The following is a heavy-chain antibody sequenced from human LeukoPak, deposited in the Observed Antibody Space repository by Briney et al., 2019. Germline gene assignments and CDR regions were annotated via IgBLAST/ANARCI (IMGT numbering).Heavy chain of an antibody. D-gene: IGHD5-12*01. CDR2: INPNSGGT. J-gene: IGHJ4*02. Sequence: ASVKVSCKASGYTFTGYYMHWVRQAPGQGLEWMVWINPNSGGTNYAQKFQGRVTMTRDTSISTAYMELSRLRSDDTAVYYCASRDIVATITAPGSSSYYFDYWGQGTLVTVSS. CDR3: ASRDIVATITAPGSSSYYFDY. V-gene: IGHV1-2*02. CDR1: GYTFTGYY.